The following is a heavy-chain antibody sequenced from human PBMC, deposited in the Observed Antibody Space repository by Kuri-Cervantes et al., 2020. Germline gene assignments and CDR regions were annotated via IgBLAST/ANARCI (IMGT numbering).Heavy chain of an antibody. J-gene: IGHJ4*02. Sequence: GESLKISCAASGFTFSSYSMNWVRQAPGKGLEWVSSISSSSTYIYYADSVKGRFTISGDNAKNSLYLQMNSLRAEDTAVYYCARVPWTAVADWGQGTLVTVSS. CDR1: GFTFSSYS. V-gene: IGHV3-21*01. D-gene: IGHD6-19*01. CDR3: ARVPWTAVAD. CDR2: ISSSSTYI.